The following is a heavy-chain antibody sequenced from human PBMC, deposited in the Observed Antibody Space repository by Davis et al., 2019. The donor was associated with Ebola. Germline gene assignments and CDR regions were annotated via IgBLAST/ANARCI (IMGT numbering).Heavy chain of an antibody. V-gene: IGHV1-69*04. J-gene: IGHJ3*02. D-gene: IGHD6-13*01. CDR1: GYTFTSYG. CDR3: ARDSLAAAQPGRDAFDI. CDR2: IIPILGIA. Sequence: SVKVSCKASGYTFTSYGISWVRQAPGQGLEWMGRIIPILGIANYAQKFQGRVTITADKSTSTAYMELSSLRSEDTAVYYCARDSLAAAQPGRDAFDIWGQGTMVTVSS.